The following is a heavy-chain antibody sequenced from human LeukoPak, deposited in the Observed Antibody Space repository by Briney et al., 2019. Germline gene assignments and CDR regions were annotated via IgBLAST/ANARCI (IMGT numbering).Heavy chain of an antibody. J-gene: IGHJ4*02. Sequence: GGSLRLSCVASGFTFSSYWMHWVRQDPRKGLVWVSRINGDGRNINYADSVRGRFTISRDNAKNTLYLQMNSLRAEDTAVYYCVRDDDRPDNGLDYWGQGTLVTVSS. CDR3: VRDDDRPDNGLDY. V-gene: IGHV3-74*01. CDR2: INGDGRNI. D-gene: IGHD3-22*01. CDR1: GFTFSSYW.